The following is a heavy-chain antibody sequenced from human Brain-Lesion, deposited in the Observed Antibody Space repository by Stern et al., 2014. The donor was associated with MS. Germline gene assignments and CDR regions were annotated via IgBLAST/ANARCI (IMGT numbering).Heavy chain of an antibody. D-gene: IGHD3-3*01. J-gene: IGHJ6*02. Sequence: VQLQESGPGLVEPSETLSLTCTVPRGAVRSPSHYWIWIRQHPATGLQXIGYIYYLGATNYNPSRESRVTISVDTSKNQFSLRLSSVTAADTAVYYCARDGAIFARYGMDVWGQGTTVTASS. CDR1: RGAVRSPSHY. CDR2: IYYLGAT. CDR3: ARDGAIFARYGMDV. V-gene: IGHV4-61*01.